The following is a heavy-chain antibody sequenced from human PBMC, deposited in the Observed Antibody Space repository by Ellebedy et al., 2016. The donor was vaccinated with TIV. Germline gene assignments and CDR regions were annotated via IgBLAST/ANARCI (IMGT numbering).Heavy chain of an antibody. CDR3: ARRPTWGSAFDCYLDL. CDR2: VYPDDSDT. Sequence: GESLKISCKASGYNFASNWVAWVRQLPGKGLDWMGVVYPDDSDTRYSPSFQGQVTISVDRSIDTAYLQWNSLKASDTAIYYCARRPTWGSAFDCYLDLWGRGTLVTVSS. CDR1: GYNFASNW. J-gene: IGHJ2*01. V-gene: IGHV5-51*01. D-gene: IGHD7-27*01.